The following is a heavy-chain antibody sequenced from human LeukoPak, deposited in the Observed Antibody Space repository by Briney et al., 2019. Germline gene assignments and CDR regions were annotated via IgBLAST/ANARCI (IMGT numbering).Heavy chain of an antibody. CDR1: GYTFTDYY. Sequence: AASVKVSCKTSGYTFTDYYIHWVRQAPGQGLEWMGWINPKSGATDFAQKFQGRITLTRDTSITTAHMEMNRLASDDTAAYFCTIDEWELPGYWGQGTRVTV. J-gene: IGHJ4*02. V-gene: IGHV1-2*02. D-gene: IGHD1-26*01. CDR3: TIDEWELPGY. CDR2: INPKSGAT.